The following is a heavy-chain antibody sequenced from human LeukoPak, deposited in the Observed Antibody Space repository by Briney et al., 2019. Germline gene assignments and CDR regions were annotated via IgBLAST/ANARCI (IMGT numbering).Heavy chain of an antibody. Sequence: ASVKVSCKVSGGTFSSQAISWVRQAAGQGLEWMGWMSPYGGDTKYAQKFQARVTMTRDTSVSTAYMELSSLSSEDTAVYYCARGGSFGLKANLDSWGQGTLVTVSS. CDR3: ARGGSFGLKANLDS. CDR2: MSPYGGDT. CDR1: GGTFSSQA. J-gene: IGHJ4*02. D-gene: IGHD3/OR15-3a*01. V-gene: IGHV1-8*02.